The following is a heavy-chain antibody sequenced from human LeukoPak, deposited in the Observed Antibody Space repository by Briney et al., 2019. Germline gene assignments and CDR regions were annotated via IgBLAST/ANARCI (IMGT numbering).Heavy chain of an antibody. Sequence: SETLSLTCTVSGGSISNYYWSWFRQSPDKGLEYIGYIYYTGSANYNPSLNSRVTISLDTSKNQFSLKLSSVTAADTAVYYCARDRLGDTIDYWGQGTLVTVSS. CDR3: ARDRLGDTIDY. D-gene: IGHD1-26*01. J-gene: IGHJ4*02. CDR2: IYYTGSA. V-gene: IGHV4-59*01. CDR1: GGSISNYY.